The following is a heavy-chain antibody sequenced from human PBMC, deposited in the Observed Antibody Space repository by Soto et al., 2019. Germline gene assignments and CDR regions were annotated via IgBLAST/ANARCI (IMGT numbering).Heavy chain of an antibody. CDR1: GGSINTYNLF. CDR3: ARVNVTLDF. J-gene: IGHJ4*02. CDR2: IHYSGNA. V-gene: IGHV4-39*01. Sequence: PSETLSLTCTVSGGSINTYNLFWAWIRQPPGKGLEWIASIHYSGNAYYNPSLTSRVTISRDTSKNRVSLELSSVTAADTAVYYGARVNVTLDFWGEETLVTVPS. D-gene: IGHD2-21*02.